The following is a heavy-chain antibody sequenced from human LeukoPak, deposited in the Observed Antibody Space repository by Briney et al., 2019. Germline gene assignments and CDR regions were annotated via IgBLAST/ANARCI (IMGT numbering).Heavy chain of an antibody. V-gene: IGHV3-53*01. CDR1: VVTASTNY. CDR3: ARDREVVPAMAQMDV. D-gene: IGHD2-21*02. J-gene: IGHJ6*04. Sequence: PGGSLRLSSAASVVTASTNYMSWVRHAPGKGLEWVSFIFTDGSTHYADSVKGRFTISRDNSKNALYLQMNSLRAEDTAVYYCARDREVVPAMAQMDVWGKGTTVTVSS. CDR2: IFTDGST.